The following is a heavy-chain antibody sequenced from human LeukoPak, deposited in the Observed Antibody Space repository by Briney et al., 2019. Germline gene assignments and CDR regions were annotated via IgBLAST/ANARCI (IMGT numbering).Heavy chain of an antibody. V-gene: IGHV1-18*01. CDR1: GYTFTSYG. J-gene: IGHJ6*03. CDR3: ARDAGSSWSDYYYYMDV. D-gene: IGHD6-13*01. Sequence: ASVKVSCKASGYTFTSYGISWVRQAPGQGLEWMGWISVYNGNTNYAQKLQGRVTLTTDTSTSTAYMEVRSLRSDDTAVYYCARDAGSSWSDYYYYMDVWGKGTTVTVSS. CDR2: ISVYNGNT.